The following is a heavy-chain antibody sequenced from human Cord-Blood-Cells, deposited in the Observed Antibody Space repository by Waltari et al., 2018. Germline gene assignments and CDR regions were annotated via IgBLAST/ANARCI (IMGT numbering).Heavy chain of an antibody. D-gene: IGHD3-3*01. J-gene: IGHJ4*02. V-gene: IGHV4-38-2*01. CDR3: ARSSTDFWSGYYFDY. CDR2: IYHSGST. Sequence: QVQLQESGPGLEKPSETLSLTCAVSGYSISSAYYWGWIREPPGKGLEWIGSIYHSGSTYYNPSLKSRVTISVDTSKNQFSLKLSSVTAADTAVYYCARSSTDFWSGYYFDYWGQGTLVTVSS. CDR1: GYSISSAYY.